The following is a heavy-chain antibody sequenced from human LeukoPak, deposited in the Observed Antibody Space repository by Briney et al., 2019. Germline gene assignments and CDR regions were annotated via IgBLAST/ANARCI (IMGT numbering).Heavy chain of an antibody. D-gene: IGHD5-12*01. CDR3: AREGSSGSDKDFDY. V-gene: IGHV4-39*07. CDR2: IYYSGST. Sequence: SETLSLTCTVSGGSISSSSYYWGWIRQPPGKGLEWIGSIYYSGSTYYNPSLKSRVTISVDTSKNQSSLKLSSVTAADTAVYYCAREGSSGSDKDFDYWGQGTLVTVSS. CDR1: GGSISSSSYY. J-gene: IGHJ4*02.